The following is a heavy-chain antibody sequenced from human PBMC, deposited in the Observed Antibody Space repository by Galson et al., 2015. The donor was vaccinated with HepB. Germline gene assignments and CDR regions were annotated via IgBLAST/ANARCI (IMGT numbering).Heavy chain of an antibody. CDR1: GFTFGDYA. CDR3: TRAGNTMIVVPDNAFDI. Sequence: SLRLSCAASGFTFGDYAMSWFRQAPGKGLEWVGFIRSKAYGGTTEYAASVKGRFTISRDDSKSIAYLQMNSLKTEDTAVYYCTRAGNTMIVVPDNAFDIWGQGTMVTVSS. V-gene: IGHV3-49*03. D-gene: IGHD3-22*01. CDR2: IRSKAYGGTT. J-gene: IGHJ3*02.